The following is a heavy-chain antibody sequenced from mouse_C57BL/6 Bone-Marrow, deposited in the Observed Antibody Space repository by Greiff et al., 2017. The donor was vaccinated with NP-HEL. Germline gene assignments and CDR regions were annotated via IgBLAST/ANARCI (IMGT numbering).Heavy chain of an antibody. CDR1: GFTFSDYG. Sequence: EVQLVESGGGLVKPGGSLKLSCAASGFTFSDYGMHWVRQAPEKGLEWVAYISSGSSTIYYADTVKGRFTISRDNAKNTLFLQMTSLRSEDTAMYYCARGDYGHDDWGQGTTLTVSS. V-gene: IGHV5-17*01. CDR3: ARGDYGHDD. CDR2: ISSGSSTI. J-gene: IGHJ2*01. D-gene: IGHD1-1*01.